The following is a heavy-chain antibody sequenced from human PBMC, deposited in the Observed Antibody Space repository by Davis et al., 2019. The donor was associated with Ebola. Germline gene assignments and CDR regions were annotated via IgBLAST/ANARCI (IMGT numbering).Heavy chain of an antibody. CDR2: IYPGDSDI. J-gene: IGHJ5*02. D-gene: IGHD2-15*01. Sequence: GESLKISCQASGYSFTSYWIGWVRQMPGKGLEWMGIIYPGDSDIRYSPSFEGQVTISVDKSINSAYLQWSSLKASDTAVYYCARVRYCSSGRCPSGIWFDPWGQGTLVTVPS. CDR1: GYSFTSYW. CDR3: ARVRYCSSGRCPSGIWFDP. V-gene: IGHV5-51*01.